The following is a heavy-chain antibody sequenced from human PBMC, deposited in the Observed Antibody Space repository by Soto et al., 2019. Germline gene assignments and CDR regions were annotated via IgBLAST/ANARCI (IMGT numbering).Heavy chain of an antibody. CDR2: IIPIFGTA. D-gene: IGHD1-26*01. V-gene: IGHV1-69*06. CDR1: RGTFSSYA. CDR3: ARALIVGATTGRGNYYYGMDV. Sequence: SVKVSCKASRGTFSSYAISWVRQAPGQGLEWMGGIIPIFGTANYAQKFQGRVTITADKSTSTAYMELSSLRSEDTAVYYCARALIVGATTGRGNYYYGMDVWGQGTTVTVSS. J-gene: IGHJ6*02.